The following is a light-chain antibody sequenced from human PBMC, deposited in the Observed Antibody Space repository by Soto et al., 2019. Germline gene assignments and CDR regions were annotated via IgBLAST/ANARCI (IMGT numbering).Light chain of an antibody. J-gene: IGKJ1*01. CDR2: AAS. CDR3: QPYNSYAWT. V-gene: IGKV1-17*01. Sequence: IRMTQSPSSLSASVGDRVTITCRASQSIKNYLNWYQQTPGKAPKLLVYAASTLQSGVPSRFSGSGSGTEFTLTISILQPDDFATYYCQPYNSYAWTFGQGTKVDIK. CDR1: QSIKNY.